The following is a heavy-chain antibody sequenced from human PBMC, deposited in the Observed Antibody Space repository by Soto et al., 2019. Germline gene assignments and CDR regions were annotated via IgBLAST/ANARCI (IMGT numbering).Heavy chain of an antibody. CDR1: GFTFSSYG. CDR3: AKDPNSPLGYCSGCSCYSQYYFDY. J-gene: IGHJ4*02. CDR2: ISYDGSNK. D-gene: IGHD2-15*01. Sequence: QVQLVESGGGVVQPGRSLRLSCAASGFTFSSYGMHWVRQAPGKGLEWVAVISYDGSNKYYADSVKGRFTISRDNSKNTMYLQMDSLRARDTAVYYCAKDPNSPLGYCSGCSCYSQYYFDYWGQGTLVTVSS. V-gene: IGHV3-30*18.